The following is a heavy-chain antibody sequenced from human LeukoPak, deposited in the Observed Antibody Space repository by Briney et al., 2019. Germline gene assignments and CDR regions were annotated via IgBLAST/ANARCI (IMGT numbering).Heavy chain of an antibody. CDR1: GYTFSTYG. CDR2: ICTYIDKT. D-gene: IGHD6-19*01. J-gene: IGHJ5*02. CDR3: ARGKKPGVGVAGTGYFFDP. Sequence: ASVRVSCKASGYTFSTYGIAWVRQAPGQGLEWLGWICTYIDKTKYAQKLQDRVTMSIDTSTSTAYMELRSLKSDDTAVYYCARGKKPGVGVAGTGYFFDPWGQGTLVTVSS. V-gene: IGHV1-18*01.